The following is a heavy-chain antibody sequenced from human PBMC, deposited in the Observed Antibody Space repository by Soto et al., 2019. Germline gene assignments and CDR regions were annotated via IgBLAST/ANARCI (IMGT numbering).Heavy chain of an antibody. J-gene: IGHJ6*03. CDR1: GYSISSSNW. V-gene: IGHV4-28*01. CDR3: ARIRHGVARGGYYYYMDV. CDR2: IYYSGST. Sequence: SETLSLTCAVSGYSISSSNWWGWIRQPPGKGLEWIGYIYYSGSTYYNPSLKSRVTMSVDTSKNQFSLKLSSVTAVDTAVYYCARIRHGVARGGYYYYMDVWGKGTTVTVSS. D-gene: IGHD3-10*01.